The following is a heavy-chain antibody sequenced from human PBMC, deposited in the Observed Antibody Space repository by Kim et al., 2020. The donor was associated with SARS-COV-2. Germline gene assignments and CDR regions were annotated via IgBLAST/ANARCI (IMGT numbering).Heavy chain of an antibody. D-gene: IGHD6-13*01. J-gene: IGHJ4*02. CDR2: ISYDGSNK. CDR1: GFTFSSYA. CDR3: ARDPSIAAAGTPHFDY. Sequence: GGSLRLSCAASGFTFSSYAMHWVRQAPGKGLEWVAVISYDGSNKYYADSVKGRFTISRDNSKNTLYLQMNSLRAEDTAVYYCARDPSIAAAGTPHFDYWGQGTLVTVSS. V-gene: IGHV3-30*04.